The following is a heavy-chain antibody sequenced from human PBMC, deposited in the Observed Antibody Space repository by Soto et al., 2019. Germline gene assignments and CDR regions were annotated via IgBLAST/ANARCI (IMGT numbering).Heavy chain of an antibody. D-gene: IGHD5-18*01. V-gene: IGHV1-18*01. Sequence: QVQLVQSGAEVKKPGASVKVSCKASGYTFTNSGISWVRQAPGQGLEWMGWISAYNGNTNYAQKLQGRVTMTTDTPTSTAYMELRSLRSDDTAVYYRAGGSCGYNYEAAYDCLGQGTLVTVSS. CDR3: AGGSCGYNYEAAYDC. CDR1: GYTFTNSG. J-gene: IGHJ4*02. CDR2: ISAYNGNT.